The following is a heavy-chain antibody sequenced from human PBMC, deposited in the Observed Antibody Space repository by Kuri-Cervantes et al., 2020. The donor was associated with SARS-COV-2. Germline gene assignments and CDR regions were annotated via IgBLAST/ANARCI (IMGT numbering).Heavy chain of an antibody. CDR3: AKDYYSSSSNYFDY. V-gene: IGHV3-23*01. Sequence: GESLKISCAASGFTFSSYGMHWVRQAPGKGLEWVSAISGSGGSTYYADSVKGRFTISRDNSKNTLYLQMNSLRAEDTAVYYCAKDYYSSSSNYFDYWGQGTLVTVSS. CDR2: ISGSGGST. CDR1: GFTFSSYG. J-gene: IGHJ4*02. D-gene: IGHD6-6*01.